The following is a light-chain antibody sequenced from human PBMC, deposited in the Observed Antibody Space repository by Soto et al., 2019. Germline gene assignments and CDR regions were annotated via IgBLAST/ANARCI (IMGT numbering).Light chain of an antibody. V-gene: IGKV1-33*01. CDR1: QDISNF. CDR3: PQHDNLPFT. CDR2: DAS. Sequence: DIQMTQSPSSLSASVGDRVTITCQASQDISNFLNWYQQKPGKAPKLLIYDASNLETGVPSRFSGSVSATDFTFTINSLQPEDVATYYCPQHDNLPFTFGPGTKVDIK. J-gene: IGKJ3*01.